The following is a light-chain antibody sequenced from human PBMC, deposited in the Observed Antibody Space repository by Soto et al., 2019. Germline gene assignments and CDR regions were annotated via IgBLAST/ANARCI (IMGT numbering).Light chain of an antibody. V-gene: IGKV3-20*01. CDR1: QSVSSNY. CDR3: QQYGSSGT. J-gene: IGKJ1*01. CDR2: GAS. Sequence: EIVSTQSPGTLSLSPGERATLSCRASQSVSSNYLAWYQQKPGQAPRLLIYGASNRATGIPDRFSGSGSGTDFTLTISRLEPGDFAVYYCQQYGSSGTFGQGTKVDIK.